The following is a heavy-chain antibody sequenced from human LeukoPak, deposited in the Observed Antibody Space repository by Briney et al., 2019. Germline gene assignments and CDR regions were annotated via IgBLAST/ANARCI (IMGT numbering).Heavy chain of an antibody. D-gene: IGHD3-22*01. CDR3: ARLSRGYYYWFDH. J-gene: IGHJ5*02. V-gene: IGHV4-30-2*02. Sequence: SQTLSLTCAVSGGSISSGGYSWGWIRQPPGKGLEWIGYIYHSGSTYYNPSLKSRVTISVDRSKNQFSLKLSSVTAADTAVHYCARLSRGYYYWFDHWGQGTLVTVSS. CDR2: IYHSGST. CDR1: GGSISSGGYS.